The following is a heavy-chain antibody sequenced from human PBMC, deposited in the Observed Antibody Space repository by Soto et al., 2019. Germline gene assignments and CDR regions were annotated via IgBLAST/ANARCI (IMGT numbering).Heavy chain of an antibody. D-gene: IGHD3-10*01. CDR1: GGSISSTSYY. Sequence: SETLSLTCTVSGGSISSTSYYWGWIRQPPGKGLEWIGSIFSSGSTYYNPSLKSRVTISVDSSKNQFSLRLSSVTAADTAVFYCARAYYGSIYYFDYWGQGTLVTVSS. J-gene: IGHJ4*02. CDR2: IFSSGST. CDR3: ARAYYGSIYYFDY. V-gene: IGHV4-39*01.